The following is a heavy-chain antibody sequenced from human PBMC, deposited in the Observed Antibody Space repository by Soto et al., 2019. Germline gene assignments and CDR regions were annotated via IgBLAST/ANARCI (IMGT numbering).Heavy chain of an antibody. J-gene: IGHJ4*02. CDR3: ARGIKWFGSFDY. Sequence: QVQLQESGPGLVKPSQTLSLTCTVSGGSISSGGYYWSWIRQHPGKGLEWIGYIYYSGSTYYNPSLKSRVTIAVDTSKNQFSLKLSSVTAADTAVYYCARGIKWFGSFDYWGQGTLVTVSS. V-gene: IGHV4-31*03. CDR2: IYYSGST. D-gene: IGHD3-10*01. CDR1: GGSISSGGYY.